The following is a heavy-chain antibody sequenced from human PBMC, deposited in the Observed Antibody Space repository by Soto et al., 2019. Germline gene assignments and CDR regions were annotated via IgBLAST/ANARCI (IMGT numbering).Heavy chain of an antibody. CDR1: GGSFSGYY. CDR3: ARASPPLRYYYYYMDV. V-gene: IGHV4-34*01. J-gene: IGHJ6*03. CDR2: INHSGST. Sequence: SETLSLTCAVYGGSFSGYYWSWIRQPPGKGLEWIGEINHSGSTNYNPSLKSRVTISVDTSKNQFSLKLSSVTAADTAVYYCARASPPLRYYYYYMDVWGKGTTVTVSS.